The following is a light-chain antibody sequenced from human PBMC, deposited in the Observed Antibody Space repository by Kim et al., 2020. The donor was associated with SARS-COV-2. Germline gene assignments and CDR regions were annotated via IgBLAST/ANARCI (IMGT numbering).Light chain of an antibody. CDR1: SSDVGGYNY. CDR3: SSYTSMNTLL. CDR2: DVT. J-gene: IGLJ2*01. V-gene: IGLV2-14*03. Sequence: QSTTISCTRTSSDVGGYNYVSWYQHHPGKVPKLLIYDVTKRPSGVSNRFSASKSGNTASLTISGLQAEDEADYYCSSYTSMNTLLFGGGTKVTVL.